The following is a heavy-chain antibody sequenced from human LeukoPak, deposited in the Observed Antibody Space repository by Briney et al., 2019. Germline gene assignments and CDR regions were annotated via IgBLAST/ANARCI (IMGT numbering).Heavy chain of an antibody. Sequence: ESSVNVSCMASGGTFSSYAISWVRQAPGQGLEWMGGIIPIFGTANYAQKFQGRVTITADESTSTAYMELSSLRSEDTAVYYCARDLTVLYYYDSSGSPGWFDPWGQGTLVTVSS. CDR1: GGTFSSYA. J-gene: IGHJ5*02. CDR3: ARDLTVLYYYDSSGSPGWFDP. V-gene: IGHV1-69*01. D-gene: IGHD3-22*01. CDR2: IIPIFGTA.